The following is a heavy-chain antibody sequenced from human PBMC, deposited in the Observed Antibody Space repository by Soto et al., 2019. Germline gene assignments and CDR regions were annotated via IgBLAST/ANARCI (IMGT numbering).Heavy chain of an antibody. Sequence: QVPLVQSGAEVKKPGTSVRVSCEASGNTFTNHLIQWVRQAPGQRLEWMGWINAATGNTKYSQKFQGRVTLTRDTSARTAYMDLSSLTSEDTAVYYCARPLFDNSITSNFWGQGTLVTVSS. D-gene: IGHD1-20*01. CDR1: GNTFTNHL. CDR3: ARPLFDNSITSNF. V-gene: IGHV1-3*01. J-gene: IGHJ4*02. CDR2: INAATGNT.